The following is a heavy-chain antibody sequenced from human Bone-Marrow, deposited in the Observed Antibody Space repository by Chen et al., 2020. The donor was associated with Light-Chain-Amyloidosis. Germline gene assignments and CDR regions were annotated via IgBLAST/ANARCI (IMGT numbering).Heavy chain of an antibody. CDR2: IYNSGTT. Sequence: QVQLQESGPGLVKPSETLSLTCTVSGGSMDYYYWNWIRQPPGKGLEWIGYIYNSGTTNYNPSHRSRVTMSVDMSKKQFSLKLSSVTAADTAVYYCGRDNIGGVDFWGQGTPVTVSS. CDR1: GGSMDYYY. V-gene: IGHV4-59*01. D-gene: IGHD3-16*01. CDR3: GRDNIGGVDF. J-gene: IGHJ4*02.